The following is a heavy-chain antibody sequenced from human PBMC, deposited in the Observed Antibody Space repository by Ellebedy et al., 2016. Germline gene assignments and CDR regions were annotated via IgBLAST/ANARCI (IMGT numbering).Heavy chain of an antibody. Sequence: ASVKVSCKASGYIFTGYYIHWVRQAPGQGLEWMGWINPNSGGTNYAQKFQGRVTMTRDTSISTAYMELNRLRSDDTAVYYCARPFSDSSTGVWYLDLWGRGTLVTVSS. CDR1: GYIFTGYY. J-gene: IGHJ2*01. V-gene: IGHV1-2*02. CDR2: INPNSGGT. D-gene: IGHD3-22*01. CDR3: ARPFSDSSTGVWYLDL.